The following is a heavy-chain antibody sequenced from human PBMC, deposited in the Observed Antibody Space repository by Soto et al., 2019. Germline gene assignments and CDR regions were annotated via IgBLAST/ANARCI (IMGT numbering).Heavy chain of an antibody. J-gene: IGHJ5*02. V-gene: IGHV4-39*01. Sequence: SETLSLTCTVSGGSISSSSYYWGWIRQPPGKGLEWIGSIYYSGSTYYNPSLKSRVTISVDTSKNQFSLKLSSVTAADTAVYYCARHLGRIQLWSDNNWFDTWGQGTLVTVSS. CDR1: GGSISSSSYY. CDR2: IYYSGST. D-gene: IGHD5-18*01. CDR3: ARHLGRIQLWSDNNWFDT.